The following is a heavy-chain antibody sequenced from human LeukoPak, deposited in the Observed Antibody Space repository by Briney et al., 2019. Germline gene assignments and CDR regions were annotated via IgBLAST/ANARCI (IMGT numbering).Heavy chain of an antibody. CDR3: ARSRVDYDFWSGYYPESYYFDY. J-gene: IGHJ4*02. Sequence: PGGSLRLSCAASGFTFSNYNFYWVRQAPGKGLEWVSSISSTSSYIYYADSMKGRFTISRDNAKNSLYLQMNSLRAEDTAVYYCARSRVDYDFWSGYYPESYYFDYWGQGTLVTVSS. CDR2: ISSTSSYI. V-gene: IGHV3-21*04. D-gene: IGHD3-3*01. CDR1: GFTFSNYN.